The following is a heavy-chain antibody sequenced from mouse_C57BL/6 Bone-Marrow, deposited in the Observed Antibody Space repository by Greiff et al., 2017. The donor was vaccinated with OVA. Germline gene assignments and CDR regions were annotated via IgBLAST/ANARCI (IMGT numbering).Heavy chain of an antibody. CDR1: GYTFTSYG. Sequence: VQLQQSGAELARPGASVKLSCKASGYTFTSYGISWVKQRTGQGLEWIGEIYPRSGNTYYNEKFKGKATLTADTSSSTAYMELRSLTSEDSAVYFCASPLPYYAMDYWGQGTSVTVSS. CDR3: ASPLPYYAMDY. D-gene: IGHD2-1*01. CDR2: IYPRSGNT. V-gene: IGHV1-81*01. J-gene: IGHJ4*01.